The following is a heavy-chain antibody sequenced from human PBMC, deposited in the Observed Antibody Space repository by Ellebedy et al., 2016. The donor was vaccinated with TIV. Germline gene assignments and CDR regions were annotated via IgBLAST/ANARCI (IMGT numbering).Heavy chain of an antibody. Sequence: GESLKISCAASGFTFSDYYMSWIRQAPGKGLEWVSYISSGGSTMKYADSAKGRFTISRDNADNSLYLQMNSLRADDTAVYYCARDRPGVLDIWGQGTMVTVSS. D-gene: IGHD3-10*01. CDR2: ISSGGSTM. CDR3: ARDRPGVLDI. J-gene: IGHJ3*02. V-gene: IGHV3-11*04. CDR1: GFTFSDYY.